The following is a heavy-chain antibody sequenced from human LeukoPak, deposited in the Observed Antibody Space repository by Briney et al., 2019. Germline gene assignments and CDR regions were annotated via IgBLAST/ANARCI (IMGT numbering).Heavy chain of an antibody. CDR2: IKRKTDGGTT. D-gene: IGHD7-27*01. Sequence: GGSLRLSCAASGFTFSNAWMTWIRQAPGKGLEWIGRIKRKTDGGTTDYAAAVKDGFTISRDDSKNTLYLQMSSLKTEDTAVYYCTSTLGYWGQGTLVTVSS. J-gene: IGHJ4*02. CDR1: GFTFSNAW. V-gene: IGHV3-15*01. CDR3: TSTLGY.